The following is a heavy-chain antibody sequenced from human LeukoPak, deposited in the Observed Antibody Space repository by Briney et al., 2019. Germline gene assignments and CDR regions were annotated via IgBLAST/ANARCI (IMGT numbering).Heavy chain of an antibody. CDR1: GFTFSSYA. CDR2: ISSNGGST. Sequence: GGSLRLSCAASGFTFSSYAMHWVRQAPGKGLEYVSAISSNGGSTYYANSVKGRFTISRDNSKNTLYLQMGSLRAEDMAVYYCARGPPAPGYSSGWYETWGQGTLVTVSS. CDR3: ARGPPAPGYSSGWYET. D-gene: IGHD6-19*01. J-gene: IGHJ5*02. V-gene: IGHV3-64*01.